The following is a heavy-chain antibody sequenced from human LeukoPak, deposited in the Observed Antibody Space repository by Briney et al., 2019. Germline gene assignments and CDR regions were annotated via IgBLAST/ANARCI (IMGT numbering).Heavy chain of an antibody. V-gene: IGHV4-39*01. CDR3: AKAGVRYSDSSALYAFDF. CDR1: GGSISSASYF. CDR2: LYYSGST. J-gene: IGHJ3*01. D-gene: IGHD3-22*01. Sequence: SETLSLTCTVSGGSISSASYFWGWIRQPPGKGLEWIGTLYYSGSTYYSASLKSRVTMSGDTSRNQFSLRLSSVNAADTAVYYCAKAGVRYSDSSALYAFDFWGPGTMVAVSS.